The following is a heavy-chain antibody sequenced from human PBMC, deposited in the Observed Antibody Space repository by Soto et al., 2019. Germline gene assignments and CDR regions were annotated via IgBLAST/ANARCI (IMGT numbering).Heavy chain of an antibody. J-gene: IGHJ6*02. CDR2: IYHSGST. CDR1: GGSISSGGYS. V-gene: IGHV4-30-2*01. Sequence: SETLSLTCAVSGGSISSGGYSWSWIRQPPGKGLEWIGYIYHSGSTYYNPSLKSRVTISVDTSKNQFSLRLSSVTAADTAVYYCARATAMVPNYYYYYYGMYVWGQGTTVTVSS. CDR3: ARATAMVPNYYYYYYGMYV. D-gene: IGHD5-18*01.